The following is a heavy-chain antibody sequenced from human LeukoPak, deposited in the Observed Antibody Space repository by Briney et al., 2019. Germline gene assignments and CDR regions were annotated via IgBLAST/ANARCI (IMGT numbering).Heavy chain of an antibody. CDR1: GVTLSNYY. CDR3: ARDLGEGHLAYCGGDCYSIY. CDR2: ISSSGSTI. V-gene: IGHV3-11*01. Sequence: GGSLRLSCAASGVTLSNYYMNWVRQAPGKGLEWVSYISSSGSTIYYADSVKGRFTISRDNAKNSLYLQMNSLRAEDTAVYYCARDLGEGHLAYCGGDCYSIYWGQGTLVTVSS. J-gene: IGHJ4*02. D-gene: IGHD2-21*02.